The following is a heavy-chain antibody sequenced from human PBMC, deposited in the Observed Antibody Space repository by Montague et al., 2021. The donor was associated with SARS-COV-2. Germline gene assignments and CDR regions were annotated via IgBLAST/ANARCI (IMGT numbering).Heavy chain of an antibody. CDR2: XDWDDDK. V-gene: IGHV2-70*01. D-gene: IGHD3-9*01. J-gene: IGHJ6*02. CDR1: GFSLSTSGMC. Sequence: PALVKPTQTLTLTCTFSGFSLSTSGMCVSWIRQPPGKALEWPALXDWDDDKYYSTSLKTRLTISKDTSKNQVVLTMTNMDPVDTATYHCARMDILTGYYAYGMDVWGQGTTVTVSS. CDR3: ARMDILTGYYAYGMDV.